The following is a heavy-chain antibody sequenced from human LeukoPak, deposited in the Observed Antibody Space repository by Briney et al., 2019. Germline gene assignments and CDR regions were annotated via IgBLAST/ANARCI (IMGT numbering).Heavy chain of an antibody. J-gene: IGHJ5*02. Sequence: PSETLSLTCNVSGDSISSYYWSWIRQPPGKGLEWLGYIYYSGSTNYNPSLKSRVTISVDTSKNQFSLKLNSVTAADTAVYYCARDPRGGTSRDNWFDPWGQGTLVTVSS. V-gene: IGHV4-59*01. CDR1: GDSISSYY. D-gene: IGHD1-1*01. CDR3: ARDPRGGTSRDNWFDP. CDR2: IYYSGST.